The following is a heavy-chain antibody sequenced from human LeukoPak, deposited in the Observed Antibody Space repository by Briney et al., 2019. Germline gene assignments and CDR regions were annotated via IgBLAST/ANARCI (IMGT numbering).Heavy chain of an antibody. CDR3: ARGSRIWQAARRPRSYYYYVDV. CDR1: GYTFTSYD. J-gene: IGHJ6*03. V-gene: IGHV1-8*01. Sequence: ASVKVSCKASGYTFTSYDINWVRQATGQGLEWMGWMNPNSGNTGYAQKFQGRVTMTRNTSISTAYMELSSLRSEDTAVYYCARGSRIWQAARRPRSYYYYVDVWGKGTTVTVSS. CDR2: MNPNSGNT. D-gene: IGHD6-6*01.